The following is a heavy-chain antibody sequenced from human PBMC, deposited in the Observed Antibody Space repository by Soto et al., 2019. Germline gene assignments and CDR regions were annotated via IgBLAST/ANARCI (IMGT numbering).Heavy chain of an antibody. CDR2: ISAYNGNT. Sequence: QVQLVQSGAEVKKPGASVKVSCKASGYTFTSYGISWVRQAPGQGLEWMGWISAYNGNTNYAQKLQGRVTMTTDTATRTADMELRSLRSEDTAVDYCARDHAVYQLLSLWRHCYGMDVWGQGTTVTVSS. D-gene: IGHD2-2*01. V-gene: IGHV1-18*01. J-gene: IGHJ6*02. CDR3: ARDHAVYQLLSLWRHCYGMDV. CDR1: GYTFTSYG.